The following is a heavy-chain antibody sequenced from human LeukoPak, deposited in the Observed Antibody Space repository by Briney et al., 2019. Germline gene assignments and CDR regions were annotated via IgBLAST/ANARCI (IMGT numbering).Heavy chain of an antibody. D-gene: IGHD1-1*01. Sequence: GGSLRLSCTASGFTFGDYAMTWVRRAPGKGLEWVGFIASETYGGTAEYAASVKGRFTISRDNVQNPLYLQMNSLRAEDTAVYYCARLFRDVTTFDYWGQGTLVTVSS. CDR1: GFTFGDYA. CDR2: IASETYGGTA. V-gene: IGHV3-49*04. J-gene: IGHJ4*02. CDR3: ARLFRDVTTFDY.